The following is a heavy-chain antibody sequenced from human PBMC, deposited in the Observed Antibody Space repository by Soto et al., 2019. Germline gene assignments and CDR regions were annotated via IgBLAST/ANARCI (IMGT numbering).Heavy chain of an antibody. Sequence: EVQLLESGGRLVQPGGSLRLSCAASGFIFSNYAMTWVRQAPGKGLEWVSSITGGGGSTHYADSVKGRFTISRDNSKSTLYLQMNGLRGEDTAVYYCAKSPRIVATIWDYWVQGALVTVSS. V-gene: IGHV3-23*01. CDR2: ITGGGGST. CDR1: GFIFSNYA. D-gene: IGHD5-12*01. CDR3: AKSPRIVATIWDY. J-gene: IGHJ4*02.